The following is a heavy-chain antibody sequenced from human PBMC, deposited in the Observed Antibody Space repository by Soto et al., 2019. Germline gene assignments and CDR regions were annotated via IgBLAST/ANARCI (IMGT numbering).Heavy chain of an antibody. CDR1: GYSFTSYW. CDR2: IYPGDSDT. V-gene: IGHV5-51*01. J-gene: IGHJ4*02. D-gene: IGHD2-15*01. Sequence: EVQLVPSGAEVKKPGESLKISCKGSGYSFTSYWIGWVRQMPGKGLEWMGIIYPGDSDTRYSPSFQGQVTISADKSISTAYLQWSSLKASDTAMYYCARQMTGYCSGGSCYLGEYWGQGTLVTVSS. CDR3: ARQMTGYCSGGSCYLGEY.